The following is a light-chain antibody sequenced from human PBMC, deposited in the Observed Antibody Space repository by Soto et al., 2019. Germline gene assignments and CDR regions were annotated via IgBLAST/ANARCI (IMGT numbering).Light chain of an antibody. V-gene: IGKV3-20*01. Sequence: EIVLTQSPGTLSLSPGERATLSCRASQSVSNNYLAWYQQKPGQAPRLLIYGASSRATGIPDRFSGSGSGTDFTLTISRLEPEDFAVYYCPQYDSWTFGQGTKVDIK. CDR2: GAS. CDR1: QSVSNNY. J-gene: IGKJ1*01. CDR3: PQYDSWT.